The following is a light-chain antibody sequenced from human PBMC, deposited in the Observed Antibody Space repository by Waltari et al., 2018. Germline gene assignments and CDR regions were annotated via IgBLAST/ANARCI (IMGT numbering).Light chain of an antibody. CDR3: GTWDVSLNLL. J-gene: IGLJ2*01. CDR1: TSDIGAHF. Sequence: QSVLTPPPSVSAAPGQEVTISCSGSTSDIGAHFVSWYQQLPGTAPKLLIYDNDKRPSGISDRFSASKSGTSATLGITGLQTGDEADYYCGTWDVSLNLLFGGGTRVTVL. CDR2: DND. V-gene: IGLV1-51*01.